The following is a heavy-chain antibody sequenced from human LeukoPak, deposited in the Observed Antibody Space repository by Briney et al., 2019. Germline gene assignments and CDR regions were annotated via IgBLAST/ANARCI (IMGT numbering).Heavy chain of an antibody. D-gene: IGHD3/OR15-3a*01. CDR3: AKEIGRLGVPLYDY. Sequence: GGSLRLSCVVSGFIFRDYAMSWVRQAPGEGLEWVAGISDNGGGPYYADSLKGRFTISRDNSKNILYLQMNSLRAEDTAVYYCAKEIGRLGVPLYDYWGRGTLVTASS. CDR1: GFIFRDYA. V-gene: IGHV3-23*01. J-gene: IGHJ4*02. CDR2: ISDNGGGP.